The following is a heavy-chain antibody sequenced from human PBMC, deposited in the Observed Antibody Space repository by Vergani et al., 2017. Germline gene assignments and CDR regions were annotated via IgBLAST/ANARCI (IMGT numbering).Heavy chain of an antibody. V-gene: IGHV3-15*07. CDR3: TTDPRYCGDGSCYWLRDHHYYGMDV. Sequence: EVQLVESGGGIVKPGGSLRLSCVASGFSFRNAWMNWVRRTPGKGLEWVGRIKSTVDRGTTDYAAAVKGRFTISRDDSKNTLFLQMNSLKTEDIGVYYCTTDPRYCGDGSCYWLRDHHYYGMDVWGQATTVTVSS. J-gene: IGHJ6*02. CDR2: IKSTVDRGTT. D-gene: IGHD2-21*01. CDR1: GFSFRNAW.